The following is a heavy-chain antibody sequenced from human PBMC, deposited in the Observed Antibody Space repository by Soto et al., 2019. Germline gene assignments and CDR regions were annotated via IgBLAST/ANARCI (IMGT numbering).Heavy chain of an antibody. J-gene: IGHJ4*02. Sequence: GGSLRLSCAASGFTFSDHYMSWIRQAPGKGLEWVSYISSSGDIIYYADSVKGRFTISRDNAKNSLYLQMNSLRAEDTAVYYCARDLGYYDSSGYFVFWCQGTLLTV. V-gene: IGHV3-11*01. CDR2: ISSSGDII. CDR3: ARDLGYYDSSGYFVF. D-gene: IGHD3-22*01. CDR1: GFTFSDHY.